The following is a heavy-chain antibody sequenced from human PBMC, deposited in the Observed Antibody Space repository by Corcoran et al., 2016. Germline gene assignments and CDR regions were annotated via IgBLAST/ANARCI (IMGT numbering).Heavy chain of an antibody. D-gene: IGHD3-22*01. CDR1: GGSFSGYY. J-gene: IGHJ4*02. CDR3: ARGADYYDSSGYPYYFDY. CDR2: INHSRST. V-gene: IGHV4-34*01. Sequence: QVQLQQWGAGLLKPSETLSLTCAVYGGSFSGYYWSWIRQPPGKGLEWIGEINHSRSTNCNPSLKSRVTISGDTSKNQFSLKLSSVTAADTAVYYCARGADYYDSSGYPYYFDYWGQGTLVTVSS.